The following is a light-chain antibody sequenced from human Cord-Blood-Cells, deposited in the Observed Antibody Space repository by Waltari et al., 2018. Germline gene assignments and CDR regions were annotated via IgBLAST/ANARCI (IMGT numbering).Light chain of an antibody. Sequence: QPALTQPASVSGSPGQPITISGPGTRSHVGVYTFFSWYQQHPGKAPKLMIYDVSNRPSGVSNRFSGSKSGNTASLTISGLQAEDEADYYCSSYTSSSHVVFGGGTKLTVL. CDR2: DVS. CDR1: RSHVGVYTF. J-gene: IGLJ2*01. CDR3: SSYTSSSHVV. V-gene: IGLV2-14*01.